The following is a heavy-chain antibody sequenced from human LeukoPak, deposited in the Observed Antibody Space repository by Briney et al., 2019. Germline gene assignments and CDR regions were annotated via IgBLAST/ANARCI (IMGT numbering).Heavy chain of an antibody. CDR1: GYSFSSYW. CDR3: ARLLIAPGYGDYLGAFDI. Sequence: GESLKISCKGSGYSFSSYWIAWVRQMPGKGLEWMGIIYPGDSDTRYSPSFQGQVTISADKSISTAYLQWSSLKASDTAMYYCARLLIAPGYGDYLGAFDIWGQGTMVTVSS. D-gene: IGHD4-17*01. CDR2: IYPGDSDT. V-gene: IGHV5-51*01. J-gene: IGHJ3*02.